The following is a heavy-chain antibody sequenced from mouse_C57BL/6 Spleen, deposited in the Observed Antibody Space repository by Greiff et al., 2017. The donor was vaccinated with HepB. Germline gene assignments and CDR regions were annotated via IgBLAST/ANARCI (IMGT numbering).Heavy chain of an antibody. J-gene: IGHJ1*03. V-gene: IGHV1-4*01. CDR3: ACPQATWYFDV. D-gene: IGHD3-2*02. CDR1: GYTFTSYT. CDR2: INPSSGYT. Sequence: QVQLQQSGAELARPGASVKMSCKASGYTFTSYTMHWVKQRPGQGLEWIGYINPSSGYTKYNQKFKDKATLTADKSSSTAYMQLSSLTSEDSAVYYCACPQATWYFDVWGTGTTVTVSS.